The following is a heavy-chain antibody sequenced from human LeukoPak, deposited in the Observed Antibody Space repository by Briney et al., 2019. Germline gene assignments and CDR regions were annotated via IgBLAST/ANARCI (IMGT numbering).Heavy chain of an antibody. CDR2: IYYSGST. V-gene: IGHV4-39*07. Sequence: SETLSLTCTVSGGSISSSSYYWGWIRQPPGKGLEWIGSIYYSGSTYYNPSLKSRVTMSVDTSKNQFSLKLSSVTAADTAVYYCARDRDSSSWYAAFDIWGQGTMVTVSS. D-gene: IGHD6-13*01. CDR3: ARDRDSSSWYAAFDI. J-gene: IGHJ3*02. CDR1: GGSISSSSYY.